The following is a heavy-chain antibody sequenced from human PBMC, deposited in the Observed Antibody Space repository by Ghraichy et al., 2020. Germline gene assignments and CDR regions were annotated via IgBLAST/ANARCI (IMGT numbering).Heavy chain of an antibody. CDR3: ARGGGWLSAR. CDR1: GFTFKNHW. Sequence: GGSLRLSCAASGFTFKNHWMNWVRQAPGKALEWVAIIKQDGSEKHYVDSVKGRFTISRDNAQNTLYLQMKFLRAEDTAVYYCARGGGWLSARWDQGTLVTVSS. CDR2: IKQDGSEK. V-gene: IGHV3-7*03. D-gene: IGHD6-19*01. J-gene: IGHJ4*02.